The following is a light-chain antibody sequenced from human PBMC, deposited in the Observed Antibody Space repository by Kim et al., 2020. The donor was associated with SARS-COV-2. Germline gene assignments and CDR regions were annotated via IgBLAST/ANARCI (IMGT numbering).Light chain of an antibody. CDR1: TSDVGSFNY. CDR2: DVS. V-gene: IGLV2-14*03. Sequence: QSALTQPASASGSPGQSITISCTGTTSDVGSFNYVSWYQQHPGKAPKLMIYDVSNRPSGVSNRFSGSKSGNTASLTISGLQAEDEADYYCSSYTSSNEYVFGTGTKVTVL. CDR3: SSYTSSNEYV. J-gene: IGLJ1*01.